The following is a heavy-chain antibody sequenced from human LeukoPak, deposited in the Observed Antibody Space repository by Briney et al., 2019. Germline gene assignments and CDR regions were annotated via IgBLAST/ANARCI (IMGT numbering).Heavy chain of an antibody. J-gene: IGHJ4*02. Sequence: PGGSLRLSCAASGFTLSNYWMHWVRQAPGKGLEWVSAISGSGGSTYYADSVKGRFTISRDNSKNTLYLQMNSLGADDTAVYYCAKGNWRYFDYWGQGTLVTVSS. V-gene: IGHV3-23*01. D-gene: IGHD1-1*01. CDR2: ISGSGGST. CDR3: AKGNWRYFDY. CDR1: GFTLSNYW.